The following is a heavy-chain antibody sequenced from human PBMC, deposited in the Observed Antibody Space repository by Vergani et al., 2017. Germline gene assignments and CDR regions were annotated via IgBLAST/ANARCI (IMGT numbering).Heavy chain of an antibody. D-gene: IGHD2-2*01. Sequence: QVQLVESGGGVVQPGRSLRLSCAASGFTFSSYAMHWVRQAPGKGLEWVAVISYDGSNKYYADSVKGRSTISRDNSKNTLYLQMNSLRAEDTAVYYCARVGRSPYCSSTSCSDPYYYYYYMDVWGKGTTVTVSS. CDR1: GFTFSSYA. CDR2: ISYDGSNK. V-gene: IGHV3-30-3*01. CDR3: ARVGRSPYCSSTSCSDPYYYYYYMDV. J-gene: IGHJ6*03.